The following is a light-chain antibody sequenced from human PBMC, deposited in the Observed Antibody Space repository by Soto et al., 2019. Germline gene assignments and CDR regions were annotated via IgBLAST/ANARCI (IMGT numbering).Light chain of an antibody. V-gene: IGKV3-11*01. CDR3: QQRSTGPRT. J-gene: IGKJ1*01. CDR1: QSVKYS. CDR2: DAS. Sequence: EIVLAQAPDTLSLSPGGRATLSSWASQSVKYSLAGLQHKPGQAPRLLIFDASNRATGIRARFSGSGSGTDFTVTLSSVEPEEFEVYYCQQRSTGPRTFRQGTKVDI.